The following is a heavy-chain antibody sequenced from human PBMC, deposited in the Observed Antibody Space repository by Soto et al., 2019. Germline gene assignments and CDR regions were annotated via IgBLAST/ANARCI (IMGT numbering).Heavy chain of an antibody. CDR2: INPSGGST. D-gene: IGHD5-12*01. V-gene: IGHV1-46*01. CDR3: AIYPRWLQFLTLAGDAFDS. CDR1: GYTFTSYY. Sequence: ASVKVCCKASGYTFTSYYMHWVRQAPGQGLEWMGIINPSGGSTSYAQKFQGRVTMTRDTSTSTVYMELSSLRSEDTAVYYCAIYPRWLQFLTLAGDAFDSWGQGTMVTV. J-gene: IGHJ3*02.